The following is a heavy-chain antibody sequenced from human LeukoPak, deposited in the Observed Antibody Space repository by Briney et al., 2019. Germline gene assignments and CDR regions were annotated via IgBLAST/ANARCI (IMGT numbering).Heavy chain of an antibody. CDR2: IYHSGST. Sequence: KPSETLSLTCTVSGDSISSYYWSWIRQPPGKGLEWIGHIYHSGSTNYNPSLKSRVTISLDTSKKHFSLKLSSVTAADTAVYYCVRGHLVGGWFKYDAFDIWGQGTMVSVSS. CDR3: VRGHLVGGWFKYDAFDI. CDR1: GDSISSYY. D-gene: IGHD6-19*01. V-gene: IGHV4-59*01. J-gene: IGHJ3*02.